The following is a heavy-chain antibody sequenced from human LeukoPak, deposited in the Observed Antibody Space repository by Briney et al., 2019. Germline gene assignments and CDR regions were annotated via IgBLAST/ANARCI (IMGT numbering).Heavy chain of an antibody. V-gene: IGHV1-2*02. Sequence: ASVKVSCKASGYSFTGYYIHWVRQAPGQGPEWMGWINPNNGGTNYAQKFQGRVTMTRDTSINTAYMELSSLRSDDTAVYYCARGDYGGWAEYFLHWGQGTLVIVSS. CDR3: ARGDYGGWAEYFLH. CDR2: INPNNGGT. CDR1: GYSFTGYY. D-gene: IGHD4-23*01. J-gene: IGHJ1*01.